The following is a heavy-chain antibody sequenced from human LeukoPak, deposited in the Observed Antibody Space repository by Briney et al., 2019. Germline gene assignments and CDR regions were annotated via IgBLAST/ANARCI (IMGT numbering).Heavy chain of an antibody. CDR3: ARDRYSSSSNYYYYMDV. CDR2: ISSSSSYI. Sequence: GGSLRLSCAASGFTFSSYSLHWVRQAPGKGLEWVSSISSSSSYIYYADSVKGRFTISRDNAKNSLYLQMNSLRAEDTAVYYCARDRYSSSSNYYYYMDVWGKGNTVTVSS. V-gene: IGHV3-21*01. CDR1: GFTFSSYS. J-gene: IGHJ6*03. D-gene: IGHD6-6*01.